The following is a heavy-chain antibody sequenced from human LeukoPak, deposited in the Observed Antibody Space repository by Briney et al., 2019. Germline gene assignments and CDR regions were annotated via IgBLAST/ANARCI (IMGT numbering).Heavy chain of an antibody. CDR3: AKDLARGYSGYDRGAFDY. Sequence: GGSLRLSCAASGFTFSSHPMSWVRQAAGKGLEWVAAISGSGGSTYYADSVKGRFTISRDNSKNTLYLQMNSLRAEGTDVYYCAKDLARGYSGYDRGAFDYWGQGTLVTVSS. CDR2: ISGSGGST. J-gene: IGHJ4*02. CDR1: GFTFSSHP. V-gene: IGHV3-23*01. D-gene: IGHD5-12*01.